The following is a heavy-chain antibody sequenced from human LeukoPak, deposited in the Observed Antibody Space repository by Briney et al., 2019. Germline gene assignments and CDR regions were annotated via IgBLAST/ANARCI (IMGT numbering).Heavy chain of an antibody. CDR3: ADYGVSGVRNNFY. CDR1: GLAFSSYA. V-gene: IGHV3-23*01. Sequence: GGSLRLSCAASGLAFSSYAMSWVRQAPGKGLEGVSTISVASNTFYPDSVKGRFTISRDNSRNTVYLQMTSLRADDTAVYYCADYGVSGVRNNFYWGQGTLVTVSS. D-gene: IGHD3-3*01. J-gene: IGHJ4*02. CDR2: ISVASNT.